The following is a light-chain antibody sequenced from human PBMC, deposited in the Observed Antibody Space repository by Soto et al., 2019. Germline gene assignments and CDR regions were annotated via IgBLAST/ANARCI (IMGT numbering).Light chain of an antibody. J-gene: IGKJ1*01. V-gene: IGKV3-15*01. Sequence: EVVLTQSPATLSVSPGERAILSCRASHSVSSNLAWYQQKPGQAPRLVIHGASTRATDFPARFSGSGSGTEFTLTISSLQSEDIAVYYCHQYYTWPRTFGQGTKVDIK. CDR2: GAS. CDR1: HSVSSN. CDR3: HQYYTWPRT.